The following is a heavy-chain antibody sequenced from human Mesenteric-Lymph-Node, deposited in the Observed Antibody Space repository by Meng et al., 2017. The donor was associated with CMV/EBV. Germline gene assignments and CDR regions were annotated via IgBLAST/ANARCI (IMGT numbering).Heavy chain of an antibody. CDR2: IIPILRTA. J-gene: IGHJ5*02. CDR3: ATAPPMRDVVVPAAMRGGWFDP. CDR1: YT. D-gene: IGHD2-2*01. Sequence: YTINWVRQAPGQGLEWLGGIIPILRTADYAQKFRGRVTITADKSTDTVYMEVTSLTSEDTAVYYCATAPPMRDVVVPAAMRGGWFDPWGQGTLVTVSS. V-gene: IGHV1-69*06.